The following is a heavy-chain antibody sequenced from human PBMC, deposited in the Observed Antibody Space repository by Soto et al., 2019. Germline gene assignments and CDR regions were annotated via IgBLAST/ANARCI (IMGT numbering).Heavy chain of an antibody. V-gene: IGHV3-23*01. CDR2: LSDSGGSI. CDR3: AKVSSAWYAGFFDL. D-gene: IGHD2-8*01. J-gene: IGHJ4*02. CDR1: GFTFNRHA. Sequence: PGGSLRLSCTASGFTFNRHAMTWVRQAPWKGLEWVSGLSDSGGSIYYADSVKGRFTISRDNSMNTLYLQMNTLRAEDTAVYYCAKVSSAWYAGFFDLWGQGTLVTVSS.